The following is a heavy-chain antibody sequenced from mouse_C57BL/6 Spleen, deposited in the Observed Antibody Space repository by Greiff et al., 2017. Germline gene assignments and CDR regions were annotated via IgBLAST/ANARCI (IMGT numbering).Heavy chain of an antibody. CDR1: GYTFTSYW. CDR2: IDPNSGGT. V-gene: IGHV1-72*01. Sequence: QVQLKQPGAELVKPGASVKLSCKASGYTFTSYWMHWVKQRPGRGREWIGRIDPNSGGTKYNEKFKSKATLTVDKPSSTAYMQLSSLTSEDSAVYYCARSLLGYYYAMGYWGQGPSVTVSS. D-gene: IGHD2-10*01. CDR3: ARSLLGYYYAMGY. J-gene: IGHJ4*01.